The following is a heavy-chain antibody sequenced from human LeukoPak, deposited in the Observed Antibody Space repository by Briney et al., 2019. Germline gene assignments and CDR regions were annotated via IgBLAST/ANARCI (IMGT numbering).Heavy chain of an antibody. CDR3: ASPGYTSSTWFDP. CDR2: VYYSGRT. J-gene: IGHJ5*02. D-gene: IGHD6-13*01. Sequence: SETLSLTCTVSGGSISSSSYYWGWIRQPPRKGLEWIGSVYYSGRTYYNPSLKSRVTISVDTSKNQFSLKLRSVTAADTAVYYCASPGYTSSTWFDPWGQGTLVTVSS. CDR1: GGSISSSSYY. V-gene: IGHV4-39*01.